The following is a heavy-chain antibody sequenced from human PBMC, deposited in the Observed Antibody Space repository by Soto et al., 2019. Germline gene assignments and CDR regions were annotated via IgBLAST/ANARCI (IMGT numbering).Heavy chain of an antibody. CDR1: GGTFSSYA. V-gene: IGHV1-69*13. J-gene: IGHJ5*02. Sequence: SVMVSCKASGGTFSSYAISWVRQAPGQGLEWMGGSIPIFGTANYAQKFQGRVTITADESTSTAYMELSSLRSEATAVYYCARDLDIVGFEPWGQGTMVTVSS. CDR2: SIPIFGTA. CDR3: ARDLDIVGFEP. D-gene: IGHD2-2*03.